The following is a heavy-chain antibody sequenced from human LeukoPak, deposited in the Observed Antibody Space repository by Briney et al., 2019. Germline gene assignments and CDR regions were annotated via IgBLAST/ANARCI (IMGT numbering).Heavy chain of an antibody. J-gene: IGHJ4*02. Sequence: ASVKVSCKASGGTFSSYTISWVRQAPGQGLEWMGRIIPILGIANYAQRFQGRVTITADKSTSTAYMELSSLRSEDTAVYCCARAEGGYSSSSIWGQGTLVTVSS. CDR2: IIPILGIA. V-gene: IGHV1-69*02. CDR3: ARAEGGYSSSSI. CDR1: GGTFSSYT. D-gene: IGHD6-6*01.